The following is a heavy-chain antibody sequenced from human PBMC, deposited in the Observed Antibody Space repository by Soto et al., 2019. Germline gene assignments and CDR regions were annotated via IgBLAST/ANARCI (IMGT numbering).Heavy chain of an antibody. Sequence: QVQLVQSGAEVKKPGSSVKVSCKASGGTFNSYVINWVRQAPGQGLEWMGGIIPFFGTAESAQKFQGRVTITADEAASTAYMELSSLKPGDTAVYYCAGTHFDTSGYYPSALEYWGQGTQVSVSS. J-gene: IGHJ4*02. CDR2: IIPFFGTA. CDR3: AGTHFDTSGYYPSALEY. D-gene: IGHD3-22*01. V-gene: IGHV1-69*01. CDR1: GGTFNSYV.